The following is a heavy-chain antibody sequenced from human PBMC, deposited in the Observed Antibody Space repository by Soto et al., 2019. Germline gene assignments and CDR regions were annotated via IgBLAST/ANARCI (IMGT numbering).Heavy chain of an antibody. CDR3: AREAAGGSMDV. CDR2: ISYDGSNK. D-gene: IGHD6-13*01. V-gene: IGHV3-30-3*01. J-gene: IGHJ6*02. Sequence: VQLVESGGGVVQPGRSLRLSCAASGFTFSSYAMHWVRQAPGKGLEWVAVISYDGSNKYYADSVKGRFTISRDNSKNTLYLQMNSLRAEDTAVYYCAREAAGGSMDVWGQGTTVTVSS. CDR1: GFTFSSYA.